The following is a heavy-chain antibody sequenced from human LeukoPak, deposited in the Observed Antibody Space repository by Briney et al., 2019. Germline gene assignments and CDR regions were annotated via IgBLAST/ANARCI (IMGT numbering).Heavy chain of an antibody. D-gene: IGHD2-15*01. CDR2: IYHSGGT. Sequence: PSETLSLTCTVSGYSISSCYSWGWIRQPPGKGLEWIGTIYHSGGTYYSPSLKSRVTISLDTSKNQFSLRLTSVTAADTAVYYCARIFCSGASCYSHDYWGQGTLVTVSS. J-gene: IGHJ4*02. V-gene: IGHV4-38-2*02. CDR1: GYSISSCYS. CDR3: ARIFCSGASCYSHDY.